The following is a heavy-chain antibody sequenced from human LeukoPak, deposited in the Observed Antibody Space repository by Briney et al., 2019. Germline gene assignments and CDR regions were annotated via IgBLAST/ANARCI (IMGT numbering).Heavy chain of an antibody. CDR1: GASISNYY. CDR3: ARDQYHGSGTYAWFDP. CDR2: ISFSGSN. Sequence: SETLSLTCTVSGASISNYYWSWIRQPPGKKLEWIAYISFSGSNNYNPSFKPRVTTSLDTSKNQFSLRLSSVTAADTAVYYCARDQYHGSGTYAWFDPWGQGTLVTVSS. D-gene: IGHD3-10*01. V-gene: IGHV4-59*01. J-gene: IGHJ5*02.